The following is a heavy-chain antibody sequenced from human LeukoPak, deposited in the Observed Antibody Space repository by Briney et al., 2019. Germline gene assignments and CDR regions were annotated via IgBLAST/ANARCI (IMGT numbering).Heavy chain of an antibody. CDR3: ATGTWRQSFDY. CDR2: ISYDGSNK. D-gene: IGHD3/OR15-3a*01. CDR1: GFTFSSYA. Sequence: GGSLRLSCAAAGFTFSSYAMHWVRQAPGKGLEWVAVISYDGSNKYYADSVKGRFTISRDNSKNTLYLQMNSLRAEDTAVYYCATGTWRQSFDYWGQGTLVTVSS. J-gene: IGHJ4*02. V-gene: IGHV3-30*04.